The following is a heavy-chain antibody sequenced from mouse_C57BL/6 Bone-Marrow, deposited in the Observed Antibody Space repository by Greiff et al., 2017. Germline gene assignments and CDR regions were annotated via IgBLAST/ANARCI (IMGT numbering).Heavy chain of an antibody. J-gene: IGHJ4*01. V-gene: IGHV8-8*01. CDR1: GFSLSTFGMG. Sequence: QVTLKVSGPGILQPSQTLSLTCSFSGFSLSTFGMGVGWIRQPSGKGLEWLAHIWWDDDKYYNPALKGPLTISNDTSKNQVILKIANVDTADTATYYCARYSNCYCAMDDWGQGTSVTVSS. CDR2: IWWDDDK. CDR3: ARYSNCYCAMDD. D-gene: IGHD2-5*01.